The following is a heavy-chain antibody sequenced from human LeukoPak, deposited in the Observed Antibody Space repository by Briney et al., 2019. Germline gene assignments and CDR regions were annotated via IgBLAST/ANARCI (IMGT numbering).Heavy chain of an antibody. Sequence: GGSLRLSCAASGFTFSDYYTSWIRQAPGKGLEWVSYISSSGSTIYYADSVKGRFTISRDNAKNSLYLQMNSLRAEDTAVYYCARVASYGSGSYYNVQYFDYWGQGTLVTVSS. CDR3: ARVASYGSGSYYNVQYFDY. CDR2: ISSSGSTI. V-gene: IGHV3-11*01. CDR1: GFTFSDYY. J-gene: IGHJ4*02. D-gene: IGHD3-10*01.